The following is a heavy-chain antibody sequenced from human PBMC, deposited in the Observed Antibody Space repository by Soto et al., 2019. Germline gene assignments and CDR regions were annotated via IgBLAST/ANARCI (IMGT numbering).Heavy chain of an antibody. CDR1: GYTLTELS. CDR3: ATGGSYRGWFDP. Sequence: ASVKVSCNVSGYTLTELSMHWVRQAPGKGLEWMGGFDPEDGETIYAQKFQGRVTMTEDTSTDTAYMALSSLRSEDTAVYYCATGGSYRGWFDPWGQGTLVTVSS. V-gene: IGHV1-24*01. D-gene: IGHD1-26*01. CDR2: FDPEDGET. J-gene: IGHJ5*02.